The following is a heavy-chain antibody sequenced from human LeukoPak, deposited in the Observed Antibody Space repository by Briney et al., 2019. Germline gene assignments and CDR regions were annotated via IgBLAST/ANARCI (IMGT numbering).Heavy chain of an antibody. D-gene: IGHD2-21*01. CDR3: ARDSSEFRSLIPH. CDR1: GGTFSSYA. CDR2: ITPLFGTA. V-gene: IGHV1-69*13. J-gene: IGHJ1*01. Sequence: SVKVSCKASGGTFSSYAISWVRQAPGQGLEWMGGITPLFGTAKYAQKFQGRVTITADESTSTAYMELSSLRSEDTAVYYCARDSSEFRSLIPHWGQGTLVTVSS.